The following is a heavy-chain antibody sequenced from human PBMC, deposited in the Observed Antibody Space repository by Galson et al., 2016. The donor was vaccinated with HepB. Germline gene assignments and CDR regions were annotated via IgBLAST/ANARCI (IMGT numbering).Heavy chain of an antibody. J-gene: IGHJ4*02. CDR2: ISGDGTNK. Sequence: SLRLSCAASGFSFGSYAMHWVRQTPAKGLEWVAVISGDGTNKYYADSVKGRFTISRDNSKNTLYLQMSSLRAEDTAVYYCVKGVSTTWHRPQGDYWGQGTLVTVSS. D-gene: IGHD3-10*01. CDR3: VKGVSTTWHRPQGDY. V-gene: IGHV3-30*18. CDR1: GFSFGSYA.